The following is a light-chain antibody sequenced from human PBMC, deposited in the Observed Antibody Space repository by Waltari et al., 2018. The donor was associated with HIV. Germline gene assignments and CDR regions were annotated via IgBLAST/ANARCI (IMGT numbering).Light chain of an antibody. CDR2: YND. CDR1: NIEDKT. CDR3: QVWDDIIGPYVV. Sequence: YVLTQPPSVSVAPGEAARISCGGNNIEDKTVHWYQQKPGHAPVLVIYYNDDRPSGIPERFSGSNSQNTATLTISRVEAGDEADYYCQVWDDIIGPYVVFGGGTKLTVL. J-gene: IGLJ3*02. V-gene: IGLV3-21*04.